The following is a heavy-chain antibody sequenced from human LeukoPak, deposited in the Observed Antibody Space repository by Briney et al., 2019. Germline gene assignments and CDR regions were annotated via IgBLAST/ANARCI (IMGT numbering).Heavy chain of an antibody. D-gene: IGHD5-18*01. Sequence: PGRSLRLSCAASGFTFSSYGMHWVRQAPGKGLEWEAVISYDGSNKYYADSVKGRFTISRDNSKNTLYLQMNSLRAEDTAVYYCAKDGATAMAFDYWGQGTLVTVSS. V-gene: IGHV3-30*18. J-gene: IGHJ4*02. CDR2: ISYDGSNK. CDR3: AKDGATAMAFDY. CDR1: GFTFSSYG.